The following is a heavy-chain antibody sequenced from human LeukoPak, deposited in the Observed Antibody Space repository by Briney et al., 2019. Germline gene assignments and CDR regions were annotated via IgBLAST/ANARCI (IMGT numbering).Heavy chain of an antibody. V-gene: IGHV1-2*02. Sequence: ASVKVSCKTSGYTFTDYYIHWVRQAPGQGLEWIGWINPNSGETNSAQKFQGRVTMTGDTSISTAYMELRRVRSDDTAVYYCARDRDYSNTERGFDYWGQGTLVTVSS. J-gene: IGHJ4*02. CDR3: ARDRDYSNTERGFDY. CDR1: GYTFTDYY. CDR2: INPNSGET. D-gene: IGHD4-11*01.